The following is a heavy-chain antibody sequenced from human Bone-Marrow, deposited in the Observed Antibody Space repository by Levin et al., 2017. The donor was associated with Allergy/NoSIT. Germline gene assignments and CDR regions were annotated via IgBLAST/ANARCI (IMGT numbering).Heavy chain of an antibody. D-gene: IGHD6-19*01. V-gene: IGHV1-18*01. CDR2: ISPYNGKT. J-gene: IGHJ4*02. CDR1: GYTFTTYG. Sequence: GESLKISCMASGYTFTTYGISWVRQAPGQGLEWMGWISPYNGKTNYAQKFQGRVTMTTDTSTSTAYMELRSLRSDDTAVFYCARGVSGSASGDYWGQGTLVTVSS. CDR3: ARGVSGSASGDY.